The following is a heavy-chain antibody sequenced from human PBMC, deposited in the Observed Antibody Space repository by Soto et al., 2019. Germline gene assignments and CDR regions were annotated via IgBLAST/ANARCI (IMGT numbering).Heavy chain of an antibody. Sequence: PGGSLRLSCAASGFTFSDYYMSWIRQVPGKGLEWVAYISGTSDSIPYADSVKGRFTISRDNTKNSLYLQMNSLRVEDTAVYYCARVAVVTAAGTSDYWGQGTLVTVS. V-gene: IGHV3-11*06. CDR1: GFTFSDYY. CDR2: ISGTSDSI. J-gene: IGHJ4*02. CDR3: ARVAVVTAAGTSDY. D-gene: IGHD6-13*01.